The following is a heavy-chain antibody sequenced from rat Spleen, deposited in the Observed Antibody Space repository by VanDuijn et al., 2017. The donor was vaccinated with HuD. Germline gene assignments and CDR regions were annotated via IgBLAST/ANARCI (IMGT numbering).Heavy chain of an antibody. V-gene: IGHV5-29*01. CDR2: ISYDGTST. CDR3: ARQPIYYYDGSYYSYWYFDF. CDR1: GFTFSDYD. J-gene: IGHJ1*01. Sequence: EVQLVESGGGLVQPGRSLTLSCAASGFTFSDYDMAWVRQAPTKGLEWVATISYDGTSTYYRDSVKGRFTISRDNAKSTLYLQMNSLRSEDTATYYCARQPIYYYDGSYYSYWYFDFWGPGTMVTVSS. D-gene: IGHD1-12*02.